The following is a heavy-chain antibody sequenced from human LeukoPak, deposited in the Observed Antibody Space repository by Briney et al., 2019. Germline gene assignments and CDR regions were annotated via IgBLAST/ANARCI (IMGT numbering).Heavy chain of an antibody. CDR1: GFTFSNYS. Sequence: PGGSLRLSCAASGFTFSNYSMNWVRQAPGKGLEWVSFISSSSSTIYYADSVKGRFTISRDNAKNSLYLQMNSLRAEDTAVYHCARDRGGSYSAIDYWGQGTLVTVSS. D-gene: IGHD1-26*01. CDR2: ISSSSSTI. V-gene: IGHV3-48*04. CDR3: ARDRGGSYSAIDY. J-gene: IGHJ4*02.